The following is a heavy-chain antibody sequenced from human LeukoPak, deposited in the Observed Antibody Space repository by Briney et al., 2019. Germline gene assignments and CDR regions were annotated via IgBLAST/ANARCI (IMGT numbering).Heavy chain of an antibody. CDR2: ISSSGGST. CDR3: AKSRSIVVVPAALDY. CDR1: GFTFSSYA. Sequence: GGSLRLSCAASGFTFSSYAMSWVRQAPGKGLEWVSAISSSGGSTYYADSVKGRFTISRDNSKNTLYLQMNSLRAEDTAVYYCAKSRSIVVVPAALDYWGQGTLVTVSS. D-gene: IGHD2-2*01. V-gene: IGHV3-23*01. J-gene: IGHJ4*02.